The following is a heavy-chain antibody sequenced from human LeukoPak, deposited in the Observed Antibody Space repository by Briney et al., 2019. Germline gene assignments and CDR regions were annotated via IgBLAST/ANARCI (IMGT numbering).Heavy chain of an antibody. Sequence: GGSLRLSCAASGFTVITNDMTWVRQAPGKGPEWVSVLYSDGNTKYADSVQGRFTISRDNSKNTLYLEMNSLSPDNTAVYYCARGVEPLAANTLAYWGQGTLVTVSS. D-gene: IGHD1-14*01. V-gene: IGHV3-53*01. CDR1: GFTVITND. J-gene: IGHJ4*02. CDR2: LYSDGNT. CDR3: ARGVEPLAANTLAY.